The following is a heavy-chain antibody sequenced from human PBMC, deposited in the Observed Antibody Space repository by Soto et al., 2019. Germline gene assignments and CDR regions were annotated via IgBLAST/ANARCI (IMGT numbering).Heavy chain of an antibody. CDR3: ATPVRYSSSWYVFPY. V-gene: IGHV1-24*01. CDR2: FDPEDGET. CDR1: GYTLTELS. D-gene: IGHD6-13*01. J-gene: IGHJ4*02. Sequence: GASVKVSCKVSGYTLTELSMHWVRQAPGKGLEWMGGFDPEDGETIYAQKFQGRVTMTEDTSTDTAYMELSSLRSEDTAVYYCATPVRYSSSWYVFPYWGQGTLVTVSS.